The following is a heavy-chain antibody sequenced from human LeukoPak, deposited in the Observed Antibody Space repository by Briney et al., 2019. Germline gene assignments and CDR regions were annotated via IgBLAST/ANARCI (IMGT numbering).Heavy chain of an antibody. CDR2: INPNSGGT. CDR1: GYTFTGYY. D-gene: IGHD3-10*01. CDR3: ARGDYYGSPKVVAA. V-gene: IGHV1-2*02. Sequence: ASVKVSCKASGYTFTGYYMHWVRQAPGQGLEWMGWINPNSGGTNYAQKFQDRVTMTRDTSISTAYIELNLLRSDDTAVYYCARGDYYGSPKVVAAWGQGTLVTVSS. J-gene: IGHJ5*02.